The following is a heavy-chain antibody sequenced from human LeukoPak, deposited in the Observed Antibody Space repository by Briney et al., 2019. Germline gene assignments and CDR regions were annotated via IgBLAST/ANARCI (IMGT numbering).Heavy chain of an antibody. V-gene: IGHV1-2*02. CDR3: ARGPSGSGSYYQGY. CDR2: INPNSGGT. CDR1: GYTFTGYY. D-gene: IGHD1-26*01. J-gene: IGHJ4*02. Sequence: ASVKVSCKASGYTFTGYYMHWVRQAPGQGLEWMGWINPNSGGTNYAQKFQGRVTMSRDTSISTAYMELSRLRSDDTAVYYCARGPSGSGSYYQGYWGQGTLVTVSS.